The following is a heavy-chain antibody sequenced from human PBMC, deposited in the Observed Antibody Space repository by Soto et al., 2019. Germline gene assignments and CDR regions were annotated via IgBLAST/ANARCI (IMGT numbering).Heavy chain of an antibody. Sequence: ASVKVSCEASGYTFTSYGISWVRQAPGQGLEWMGWISAYNGNTNYAQKLQGRVTMTTDTSTSTAYMELRSLRSDDTAVYYCARGAAEDIVVVVAATNAFDIWGQGKMVTVS. D-gene: IGHD2-15*01. J-gene: IGHJ3*02. CDR1: GYTFTSYG. CDR3: ARGAAEDIVVVVAATNAFDI. CDR2: ISAYNGNT. V-gene: IGHV1-18*01.